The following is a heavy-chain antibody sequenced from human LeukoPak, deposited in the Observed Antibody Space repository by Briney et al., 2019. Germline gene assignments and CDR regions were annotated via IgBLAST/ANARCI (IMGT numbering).Heavy chain of an antibody. J-gene: IGHJ4*02. D-gene: IGHD3-9*01. CDR2: INHSGST. Sequence: SETLSLTCAVYGGSFGGYYWSWIRQPPGKGLEWIGEINHSGSTNYNPSLKSRVTISVDTSKNQFSLKLSSVTAADTAVYYCARGRSVLRYFDWLPRAYYFDYWGQGTLVTVSS. CDR1: GGSFGGYY. CDR3: ARGRSVLRYFDWLPRAYYFDY. V-gene: IGHV4-34*01.